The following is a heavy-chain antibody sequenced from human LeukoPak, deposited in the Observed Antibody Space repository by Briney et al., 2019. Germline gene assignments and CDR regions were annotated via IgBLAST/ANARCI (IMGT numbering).Heavy chain of an antibody. J-gene: IGHJ6*03. V-gene: IGHV3-48*01. Sequence: PGGSLRLSCAASGFTFSSYSMNWVRQAPGKGLEWISYISSGSRTTYYADSVKGRFTISRDNDKNSLYLQMNSLRAEDTAVYYCARSHGYLYYYYMDVWGKGTTVTVSS. D-gene: IGHD5-18*01. CDR2: ISSGSRTT. CDR3: ARSHGYLYYYYMDV. CDR1: GFTFSSYS.